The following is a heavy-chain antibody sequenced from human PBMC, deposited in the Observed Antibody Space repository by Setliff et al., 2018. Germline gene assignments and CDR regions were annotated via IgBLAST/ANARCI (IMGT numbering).Heavy chain of an antibody. J-gene: IGHJ4*02. CDR2: ISASGDTT. CDR1: GYTSSSYA. CDR3: CSGSYLFVY. Sequence: GGSLRLSCAASGYTSSSYAMTWVRQAPGKGLEWVSIISASGDTTYYADSVKGRFTSSRDNSKNTLYLQMNSLRAEDTAVYYCCSGSYLFVYWGQGSLVTVSS. V-gene: IGHV3-23*01. D-gene: IGHD1-26*01.